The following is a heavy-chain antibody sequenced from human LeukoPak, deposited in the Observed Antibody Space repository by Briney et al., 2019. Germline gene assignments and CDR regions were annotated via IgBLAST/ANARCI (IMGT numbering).Heavy chain of an antibody. CDR1: GGSFSGYY. CDR3: ARGVRRYSCRSCFDY. V-gene: IGHV4-34*01. D-gene: IGHD5-18*01. Sequence: SETLSLACAVYGGSFSGYYWSWIRQPPGKGLEWIGEINHSGSTNYNPSLKSRVTISVDTPKNQFSLKLSSVTAADTAVYYCARGVRRYSCRSCFDYWGQGTLVTVSS. J-gene: IGHJ4*02. CDR2: INHSGST.